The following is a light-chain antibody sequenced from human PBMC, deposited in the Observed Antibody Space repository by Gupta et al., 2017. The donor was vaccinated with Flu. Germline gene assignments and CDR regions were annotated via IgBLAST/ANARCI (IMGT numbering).Light chain of an antibody. CDR2: EGS. CDR3: CSYAGSSTLV. J-gene: IGLJ1*01. Sequence: CTGTSSDVGSYNLVSWYQQHPGKAPKLMIYEGSKRPSGVSNRFSGSKSGNTASLTISVLQAEDEADYYCCSYAGSSTLVFGTGTKVTVL. V-gene: IGLV2-23*01. CDR1: SSDVGSYNL.